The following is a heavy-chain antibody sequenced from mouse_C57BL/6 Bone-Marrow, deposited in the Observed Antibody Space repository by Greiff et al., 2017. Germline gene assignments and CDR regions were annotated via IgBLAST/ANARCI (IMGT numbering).Heavy chain of an antibody. D-gene: IGHD1-1*01. CDR2: IYPRSGNT. CDR1: GYTFTSYG. Sequence: VQLVESGAELARPGASVKLSCKASGYTFTSYGISWVKQRTGQGLEWIGEIYPRSGNTYYNEKFKGKATLTADKSSSTAYMELRSLTSEDSAVXFCARKVYYYGSSYHYFDYWGQGTTLTVSS. V-gene: IGHV1-81*01. CDR3: ARKVYYYGSSYHYFDY. J-gene: IGHJ2*01.